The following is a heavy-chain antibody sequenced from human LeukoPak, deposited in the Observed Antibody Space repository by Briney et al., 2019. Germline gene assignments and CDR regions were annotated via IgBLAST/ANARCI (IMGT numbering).Heavy chain of an antibody. CDR3: AKGSKLYSSSWYHY. Sequence: PGGSLRLSCAASGFTFSSYEMNWVRQAPGKGLEWVSYISSSGSTMYYADSVKGRFTISRDNAKNSLYLQMNSLRAEDTAVYYCAKGSKLYSSSWYHYWGQGTLVTVSS. CDR2: ISSSGSTM. J-gene: IGHJ4*02. V-gene: IGHV3-48*03. CDR1: GFTFSSYE. D-gene: IGHD6-13*01.